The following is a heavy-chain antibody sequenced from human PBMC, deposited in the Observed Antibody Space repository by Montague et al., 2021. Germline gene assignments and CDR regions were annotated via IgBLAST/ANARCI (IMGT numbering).Heavy chain of an antibody. CDR2: IDDSGST. CDR3: ARRGGCCSGCRWGTFDY. D-gene: IGHD2-15*01. V-gene: IGHV4-31*03. CDR1: GGSISSGGFY. J-gene: IGHJ4*02. Sequence: TLSLTCTVSGGSISSGGFYWSWIREHPGKGSEWIGSIDDSGSTNYNPSLKSRLTLSRHTSKNQVSLRLTSVTAADTAVYYGARRGGCCSGCRWGTFDYWGQGTLVTVSS.